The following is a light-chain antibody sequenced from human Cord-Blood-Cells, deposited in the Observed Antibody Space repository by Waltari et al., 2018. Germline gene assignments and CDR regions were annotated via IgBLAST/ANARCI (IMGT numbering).Light chain of an antibody. Sequence: QSALTQPAYVSGSPGPSITISCTGTSSNGGGYNYVYLYQQQPGKAPKLLIYDVSNRPSLCSTRLSGTKSCNTASLTTSGLRAEDVADYYCRSYTSSSALVVFGGGTKLTVL. CDR3: RSYTSSSALVV. V-gene: IGLV2-14*01. J-gene: IGLJ2*01. CDR1: SSNGGGYNY. CDR2: DVS.